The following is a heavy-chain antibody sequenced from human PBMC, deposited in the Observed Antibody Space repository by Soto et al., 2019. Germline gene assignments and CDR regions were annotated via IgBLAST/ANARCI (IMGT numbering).Heavy chain of an antibody. CDR1: GFTFGNYA. CDR3: ARDRVYYDDSSGYYNFDY. Sequence: QVQLVESGGGVVQPGRSLRVSCAASGFTFGNYAMHWVRQAPGKGLEWVAVVSYDGSKQFYADSVEGRFTISRDSSKSTLYLHMDNLRDEDTAVYYGARDRVYYDDSSGYYNFDYWGQGTLVTVSS. D-gene: IGHD3-22*01. J-gene: IGHJ4*02. CDR2: VSYDGSKQ. V-gene: IGHV3-30-3*01.